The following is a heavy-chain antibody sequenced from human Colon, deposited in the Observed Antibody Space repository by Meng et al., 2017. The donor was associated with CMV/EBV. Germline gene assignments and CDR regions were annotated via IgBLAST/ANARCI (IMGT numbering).Heavy chain of an antibody. V-gene: IGHV1-2*02. D-gene: IGHD6-25*01. CDR1: GYAFVDYY. CDR2: MNSNEGHT. Sequence: ASVKVSCKTSGYAFVDYYIHWVRQAPGQRLEWMGWMNSNEGHTVYTPHLRGRVSMTRDTSSNTAYMELTSLKSDDTAVYFCARGSQSQRLLDCWGQGTLVTVSS. CDR3: ARGSQSQRLLDC. J-gene: IGHJ4*02.